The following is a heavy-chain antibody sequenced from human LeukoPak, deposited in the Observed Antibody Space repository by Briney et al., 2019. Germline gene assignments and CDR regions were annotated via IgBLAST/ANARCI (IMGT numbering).Heavy chain of an antibody. CDR2: ISGSGGST. J-gene: IGHJ6*02. CDR1: GFTFSSYS. CDR3: ARTSGYLYGMDV. V-gene: IGHV3-23*01. Sequence: PGGSLRLSCAASGFTFSSYSMNWVRQAPGKGLEWVSGISGSGGSTYYADSVKGRFTISRDNSKNTLYLQMNSLRAEDTAVYYCARTSGYLYGMDVWGQGTTVTVSS. D-gene: IGHD1-1*01.